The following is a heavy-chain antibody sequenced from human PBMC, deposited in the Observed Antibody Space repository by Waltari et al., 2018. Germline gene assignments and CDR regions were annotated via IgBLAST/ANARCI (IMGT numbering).Heavy chain of an antibody. Sequence: QVQLVQSGAEVKKPGSSVKVSCKASGSTFRSYATTWLRQAPGQGLEWMGGIIPIFGTANYAQKFQGRVTITADESTSTAYMELSSLRSEDTAVYYCARSPYSSSHNWFDPWGQGTLVTVSS. CDR2: IIPIFGTA. CDR3: ARSPYSSSHNWFDP. V-gene: IGHV1-69*12. D-gene: IGHD6-6*01. J-gene: IGHJ5*02. CDR1: GSTFRSYA.